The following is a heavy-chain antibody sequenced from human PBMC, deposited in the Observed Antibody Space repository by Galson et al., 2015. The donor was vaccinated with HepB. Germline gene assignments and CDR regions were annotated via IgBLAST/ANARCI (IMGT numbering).Heavy chain of an antibody. CDR1: RFTFSNYW. V-gene: IGHV3-74*01. CDR2: IRGDGNNI. D-gene: IGHD6-19*01. J-gene: IGHJ4*02. CDR3: VRRGDYTGWYID. Sequence: SLRLSCAASRFTFSNYWMDWVRQVPGKGLMWVSRIRGDGNNITYADSVKGRFTISRDNTKNTLYLQMNSLRVEDTAVYFCVRRGDYTGWYIDWGQGTVVTVSP.